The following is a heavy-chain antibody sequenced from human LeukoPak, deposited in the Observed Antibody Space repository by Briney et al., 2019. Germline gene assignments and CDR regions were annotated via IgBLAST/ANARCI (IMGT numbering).Heavy chain of an antibody. CDR1: GGSLSGYY. J-gene: IGHJ3*02. D-gene: IGHD6-19*01. Sequence: SETLSLTCAVYGGSLSGYYWSWIRQPPGKGLEWIGEINHSGSTNYNPSLKSRVTISVDTSKNQFSLKLSSVTAADTAVYYCARTKQWLVLGGGAFGIWGQGTMVTVSS. CDR3: ARTKQWLVLGGGAFGI. CDR2: INHSGST. V-gene: IGHV4-34*01.